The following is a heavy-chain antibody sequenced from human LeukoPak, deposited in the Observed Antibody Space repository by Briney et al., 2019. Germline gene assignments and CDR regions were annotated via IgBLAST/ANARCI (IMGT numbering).Heavy chain of an antibody. Sequence: PGGSLRLSCAASGFTFTNYWMHWVRQAPGMGLVWVSRLPPDELDIIYADSVKGRFTVSRDNAKNTVYLQMNNLRAEDTAVYYCAKDQDDFWSGYFVGDYWGQGTLVTVSS. CDR3: AKDQDDFWSGYFVGDY. CDR2: LPPDELDI. V-gene: IGHV3-74*01. D-gene: IGHD3-3*01. CDR1: GFTFTNYW. J-gene: IGHJ4*02.